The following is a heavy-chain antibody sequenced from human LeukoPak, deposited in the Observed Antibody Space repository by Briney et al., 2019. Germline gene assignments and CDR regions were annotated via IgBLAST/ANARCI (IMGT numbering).Heavy chain of an antibody. J-gene: IGHJ4*02. CDR1: GFTFSSYA. D-gene: IGHD5-18*01. CDR3: ARDRGNTAMVTDFDY. V-gene: IGHV3-30*04. Sequence: GGSLRLSCAASGFTFSSYAMSWVRQAPGKGLEWVAVISYDGSNKYYADSVKGRFTISRDNAKNSLYLQMNSLRAEDTAVYYCARDRGNTAMVTDFDYWGQGTLVTVSS. CDR2: ISYDGSNK.